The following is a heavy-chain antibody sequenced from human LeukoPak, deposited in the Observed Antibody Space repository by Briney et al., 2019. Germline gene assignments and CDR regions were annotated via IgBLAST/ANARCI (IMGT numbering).Heavy chain of an antibody. CDR1: GGTFSSYA. Sequence: ASVKVSCKASGGTFSSYAISWVRQAPGQRLECMGRIIPILGIANYAQKFQGRVTITADKSTSTAYMELSSLRSEDTAVYYCARDGLAPTKNWFDPWGQGTLVTVSS. V-gene: IGHV1-69*04. J-gene: IGHJ5*02. CDR2: IIPILGIA. CDR3: ARDGLAPTKNWFDP.